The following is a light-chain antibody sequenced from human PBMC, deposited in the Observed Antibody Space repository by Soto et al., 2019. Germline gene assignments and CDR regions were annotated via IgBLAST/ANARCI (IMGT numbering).Light chain of an antibody. J-gene: IGLJ3*02. V-gene: IGLV8-61*01. CDR2: NTN. CDR1: SGPVFTSSY. Sequence: QTVVTQEPWFSVSPGGTVTLTCGLSSGPVFTSSYPNWYQQTPGQAPRTLIFNTNTRSSGVPDRFSGSILGDKAALTITGAQADDDSYYYWLLYLGGGIWVFGGGTKVTVL. CDR3: LLYLGGGIWV.